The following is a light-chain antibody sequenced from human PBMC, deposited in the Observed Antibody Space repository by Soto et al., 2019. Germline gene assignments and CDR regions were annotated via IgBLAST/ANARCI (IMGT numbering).Light chain of an antibody. CDR2: AAS. V-gene: IGKV1-39*01. Sequence: DIQMTQSPSSLSASVGDRVTITCRASQSISTYLNWYQQKPGKAPKLLIYAASSLQSGVPSRFSGSGSGTDFTLTNSSLQPEDFATYYCQQSYRTPFTFGPGTKVDIK. CDR3: QQSYRTPFT. J-gene: IGKJ3*01. CDR1: QSISTY.